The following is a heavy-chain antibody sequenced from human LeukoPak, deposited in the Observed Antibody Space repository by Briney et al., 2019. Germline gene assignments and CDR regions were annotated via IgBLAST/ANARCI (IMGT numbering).Heavy chain of an antibody. CDR3: ARAPGPEIPAATRYFQH. CDR1: GFTFSSYA. V-gene: IGHV3-30*01. Sequence: PGGSLRLSCAASGFTFSSYAMHWVRQAPGKGLEWVAVISDDGGYTNYADSVRGRIAISRDNSKNTVYLQMNSLRAEDTAVYYCARAPGPEIPAATRYFQHWGQGTLVTVSS. CDR2: ISDDGGYT. D-gene: IGHD2-2*01. J-gene: IGHJ1*01.